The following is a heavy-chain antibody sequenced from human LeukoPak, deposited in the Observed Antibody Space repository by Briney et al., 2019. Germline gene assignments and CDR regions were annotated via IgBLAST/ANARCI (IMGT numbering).Heavy chain of an antibody. D-gene: IGHD4-17*01. V-gene: IGHV3-30-3*01. CDR1: GFTFSSYA. CDR2: ISYDGSNK. J-gene: IGHJ4*02. Sequence: GGSLRLSCAASGFTFSSYAMHWVRQAPGKGLEWVAVISYDGSNKYYADSVKGRFTISRGNSKNTLYLQMNSLRAEDTAVYYCACPSTVSTYWGQGTLVTVSS. CDR3: ACPSTVSTY.